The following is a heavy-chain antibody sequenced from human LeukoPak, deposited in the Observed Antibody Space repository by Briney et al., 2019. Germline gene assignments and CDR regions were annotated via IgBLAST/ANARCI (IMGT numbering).Heavy chain of an antibody. CDR2: ISSSSTYI. Sequence: GGSLRLSCAASGFTFSSYSMNWVRQAPGKGLEWVSFISSSSTYIYYAGSVKGRFTISRDDAKNSLYLQMNSLRAEDTAVYYCARDRKGLDIVPTSSWGQGTPVTVSS. J-gene: IGHJ4*02. CDR3: ARDRKGLDIVPTSS. V-gene: IGHV3-21*01. CDR1: GFTFSSYS. D-gene: IGHD5-12*01.